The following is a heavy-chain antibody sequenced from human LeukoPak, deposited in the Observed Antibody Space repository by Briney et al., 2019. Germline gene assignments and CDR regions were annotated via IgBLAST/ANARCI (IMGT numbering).Heavy chain of an antibody. J-gene: IGHJ4*02. D-gene: IGHD5-12*01. CDR3: ARVVGIVATIFDY. Sequence: SETLSLTCTVSGGSISSYYWSWIRQPPGKGLEWIGYIYYSGSTNYNPSLKSRVTMSVDTSKNQFSLKLSSVTAADTAVYYCARVVGIVATIFDYWGQGTLVTVSS. CDR2: IYYSGST. CDR1: GGSISSYY. V-gene: IGHV4-59*01.